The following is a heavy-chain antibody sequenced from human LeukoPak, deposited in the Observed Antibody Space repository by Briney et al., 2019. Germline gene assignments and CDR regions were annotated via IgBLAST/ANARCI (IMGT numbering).Heavy chain of an antibody. V-gene: IGHV3-48*02. J-gene: IGHJ6*02. Sequence: GGSLRLSCAASGFTFSIHGMNWVRQTPGKGLEWVSYIINSGGTIYYADSVQGRFTISRDNAKNSLYLQMNSLRDEDTAVYYCARVGRGHYSMDVWGQGTTVTVSS. CDR2: IINSGGTI. D-gene: IGHD3-10*01. CDR3: ARVGRGHYSMDV. CDR1: GFTFSIHG.